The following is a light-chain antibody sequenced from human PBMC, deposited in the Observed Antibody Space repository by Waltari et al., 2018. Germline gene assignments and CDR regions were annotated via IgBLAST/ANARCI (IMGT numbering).Light chain of an antibody. J-gene: IGLJ1*01. CDR2: RNN. Sequence: QSVLTQPPSASGTPGQRVSISCSGSNSNLGSNYLYWYQQLPGMAPKLLIFRNNRRPSGVPDRFSGSKYGTSASLAISGLRSEDEAVYYCASWDDSHYVFGPGTKVTVL. V-gene: IGLV1-47*01. CDR1: NSNLGSNY. CDR3: ASWDDSHYV.